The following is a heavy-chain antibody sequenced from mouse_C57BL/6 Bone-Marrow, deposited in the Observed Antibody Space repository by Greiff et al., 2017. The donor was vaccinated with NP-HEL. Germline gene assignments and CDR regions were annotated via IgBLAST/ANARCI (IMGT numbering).Heavy chain of an antibody. CDR1: GFNIKDDY. Sequence: EVQLVESGAELVRPGASVKLSCTASGFNIKDDYMHWVKQRPEQGLEWIGWIDPENGDTEYASKFQGKATITADTSSNTAYLQLSSLTSEDTAVYYCTLYGNYVYWGQGTTLTVSS. CDR3: TLYGNYVY. V-gene: IGHV14-4*01. D-gene: IGHD2-1*01. J-gene: IGHJ2*01. CDR2: IDPENGDT.